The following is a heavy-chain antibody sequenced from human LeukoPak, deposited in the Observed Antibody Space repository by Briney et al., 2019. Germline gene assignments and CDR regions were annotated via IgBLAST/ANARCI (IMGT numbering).Heavy chain of an antibody. J-gene: IGHJ5*02. CDR1: GFTFSSYA. Sequence: TGGSLRLSCAGSGFTFSSYAMSWVRQAPGKGLEWVSAISGSGGSTYYADSVKGRFTISRDNSKNTLYLQMNSLRAEDTAVYYCAKEAPVTVWGPFGLGPHGKASLFDPWGQGTLVTVSS. D-gene: IGHD3-16*01. V-gene: IGHV3-23*01. CDR3: AKEAPVTVWGPFGLGPHGKASLFDP. CDR2: ISGSGGST.